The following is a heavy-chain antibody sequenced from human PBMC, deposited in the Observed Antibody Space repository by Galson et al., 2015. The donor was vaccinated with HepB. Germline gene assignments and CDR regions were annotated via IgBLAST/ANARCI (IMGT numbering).Heavy chain of an antibody. CDR1: GCSFGGPA. J-gene: IGHJ4*02. CDR3: TSLDSSGYLY. D-gene: IGHD3-22*01. CDR2: IRSKANRDAT. V-gene: IGHV3-73*01. Sequence: SLRLSCAASGCSFGGPAMHWVRQASGKGLEWVGRIRSKANRDATTYAASVKGRFSISRDDAKNTAYLQMNSLKTEDTAMYYCTSLDSSGYLYWGQGTLVTVSS.